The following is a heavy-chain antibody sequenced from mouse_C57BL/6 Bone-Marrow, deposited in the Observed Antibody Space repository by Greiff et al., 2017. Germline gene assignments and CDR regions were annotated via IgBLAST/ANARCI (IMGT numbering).Heavy chain of an antibody. CDR2: ISDGGSYT. D-gene: IGHD1-1*01. CDR1: GFTFSSYA. V-gene: IGHV5-4*01. CDR3: AREREYYGYFDF. J-gene: IGHJ2*01. Sequence: EVHLVESGGGLVKPGGSLKLSCAASGFTFSSYAMSWVRQTPEKRLEWVATISDGGSYTYYPDNVKGRVTISRDNAKNNLYLQMSHLKSEDTAMYCCAREREYYGYFDFWGQGTTLTVSS.